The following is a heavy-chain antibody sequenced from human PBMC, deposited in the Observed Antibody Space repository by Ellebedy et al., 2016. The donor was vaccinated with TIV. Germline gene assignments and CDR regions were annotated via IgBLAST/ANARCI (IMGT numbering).Heavy chain of an antibody. CDR1: GFTFSTNA. Sequence: PGGSLRLSCAASGFTFSTNARNWVRPPPGTGLDWVSVTGAIGDSTYYAYSLKGRFTISRDNSKNTLHLQMNSLRAEDTAIYYCARDFYVAFVAVTAAEDVDAFDMWGQGTLVIVSS. CDR2: TGAIGDST. J-gene: IGHJ3*02. D-gene: IGHD2-21*02. CDR3: ARDFYVAFVAVTAAEDVDAFDM. V-gene: IGHV3-23*01.